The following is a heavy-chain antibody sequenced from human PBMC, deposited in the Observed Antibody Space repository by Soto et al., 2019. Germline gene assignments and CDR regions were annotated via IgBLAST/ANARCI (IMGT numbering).Heavy chain of an antibody. Sequence: ASVKVSCKASGGTFSSYAIGWVRQAPGQGLEWMGGIIPIFGTANYAQKFQGRVTITADESTSTAYMELSSLRSEDTAVYYCARDRGPSSGYYPYWFDPWGQGTLVTVSS. CDR2: IIPIFGTA. CDR3: ARDRGPSSGYYPYWFDP. J-gene: IGHJ5*02. CDR1: GGTFSSYA. V-gene: IGHV1-69*13. D-gene: IGHD3-22*01.